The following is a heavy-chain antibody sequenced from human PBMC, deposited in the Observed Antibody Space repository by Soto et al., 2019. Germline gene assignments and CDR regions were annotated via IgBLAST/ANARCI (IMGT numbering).Heavy chain of an antibody. D-gene: IGHD2-21*01. V-gene: IGHV1-69*02. J-gene: IGHJ4*02. Sequence: VQVVQSGAAVKKPESSVKVSCKPSGGTFNTYTVNWVRLAPGHGLEWMGRFIPILDMANYAQKFQDRVTITADRSTFTAYMELNSLTSDDTAVYYCAITYCRDNSCPRDFDFWGPGTRVIVSS. CDR1: GGTFNTYT. CDR2: FIPILDMA. CDR3: AITYCRDNSCPRDFDF.